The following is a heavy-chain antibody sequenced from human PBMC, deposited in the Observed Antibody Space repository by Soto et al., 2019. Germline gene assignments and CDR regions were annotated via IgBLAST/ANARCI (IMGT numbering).Heavy chain of an antibody. CDR1: GFTFSSYA. Sequence: GGSQRLSCAASGFTFSSYARSWVRQAPGKGLEWVSAISGSGGSTYYADSVKGRFTISRDNSKNTLYLQMNSLRAEDTAVYYCAKDQYCSGGSRYSGWPYWGQGTLVTVSS. D-gene: IGHD2-15*01. CDR2: ISGSGGST. V-gene: IGHV3-23*01. CDR3: AKDQYCSGGSRYSGWPY. J-gene: IGHJ4*02.